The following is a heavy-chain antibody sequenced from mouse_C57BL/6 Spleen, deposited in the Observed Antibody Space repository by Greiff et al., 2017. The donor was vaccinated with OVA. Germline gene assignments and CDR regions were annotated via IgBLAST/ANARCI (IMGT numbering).Heavy chain of an antibody. Sequence: LVESGAELVKPGASVKLSCTASGFNINDYYMHWVKQRTGQGLEWIGRIDPEDGATKYAPKFQGKATITADTSSNTAYLQLSSLTSEDTAVYYCARWTTVVEEYYFDYWGQGTTLTVSA. CDR1: GFNINDYY. D-gene: IGHD1-1*01. V-gene: IGHV14-2*01. J-gene: IGHJ2*01. CDR3: ARWTTVVEEYYFDY. CDR2: IDPEDGAT.